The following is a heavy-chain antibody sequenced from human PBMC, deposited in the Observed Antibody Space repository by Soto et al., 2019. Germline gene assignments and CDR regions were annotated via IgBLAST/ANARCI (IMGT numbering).Heavy chain of an antibody. D-gene: IGHD3-9*01. CDR2: INPDGSYT. CDR1: GFSFSNYW. Sequence: DVQVVESGGGLVQPGGSLRLSCAASGFSFSNYWIHWVRQPPGKGLVWVSRINPDGSYTSYADSVKGRFTISRDNAKSTLYLQKDSLRVEDTAIYYCASDMTGPKDFWGQGTLVTVSS. J-gene: IGHJ4*02. V-gene: IGHV3-74*01. CDR3: ASDMTGPKDF.